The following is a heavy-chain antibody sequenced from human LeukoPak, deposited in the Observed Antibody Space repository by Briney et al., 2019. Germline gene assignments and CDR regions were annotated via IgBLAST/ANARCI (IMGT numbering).Heavy chain of an antibody. V-gene: IGHV3-21*01. CDR2: ISSSSSYI. CDR3: ARDPAEYDFWSGYHDY. D-gene: IGHD3/OR15-3a*01. J-gene: IGHJ4*02. CDR1: GFTFSSCS. Sequence: GGSLRLSCAASGFTFSSCSMNWVRQAPGKGLEWVSSISSSSSYIYYADSVKGRFTISRDNAKNSLYLQMNSLRAEDTAVYYCARDPAEYDFWSGYHDYWGQGTLVTVSS.